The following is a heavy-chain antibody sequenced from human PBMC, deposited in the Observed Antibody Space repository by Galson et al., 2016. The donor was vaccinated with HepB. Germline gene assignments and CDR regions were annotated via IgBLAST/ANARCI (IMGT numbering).Heavy chain of an antibody. CDR1: GGSISTYY. CDR2: IHYTGSN. D-gene: IGHD5-12*01. Sequence: SETLSLTCTVSGGSISTYYWSWIRQPPGKGLEWIGFIHYTGSNYYNPSLESRVTISVDTSKNQFSLNLRSVTAADTAVYYCVREYRSFDYWGQGTLVTVSS. V-gene: IGHV4-59*01. CDR3: VREYRSFDY. J-gene: IGHJ4*02.